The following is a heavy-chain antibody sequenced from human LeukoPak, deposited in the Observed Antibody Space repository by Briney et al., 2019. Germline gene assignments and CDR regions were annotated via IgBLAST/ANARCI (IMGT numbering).Heavy chain of an antibody. CDR3: AGDYGGNSGFDP. V-gene: IGHV4-39*07. CDR2: IYYSGST. D-gene: IGHD4-23*01. Sequence: PSETLSLTCTVSGGSISSSSYYWGWIRQPPGKGLEWIGSIYYSGSTYYNPSLKSRVTISVDTSKNQFSLKLSSVTAADTAVYYCAGDYGGNSGFDPWGQGTLVTVSS. J-gene: IGHJ5*02. CDR1: GGSISSSSYY.